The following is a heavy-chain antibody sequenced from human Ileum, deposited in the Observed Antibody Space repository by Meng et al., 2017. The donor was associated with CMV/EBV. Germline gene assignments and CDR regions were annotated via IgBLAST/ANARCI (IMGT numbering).Heavy chain of an antibody. D-gene: IGHD1-1*01. Sequence: GESLKISCAASGFTFSSYWMHWVRQAPGKGLVWVSRINTDGSSTTYADSVKGRFTISRDNAKNMLFLQMNSLTAEDTAVYYCAGTTGSYFEDWGQGTVVTVSS. CDR3: AGTTGSYFED. V-gene: IGHV3-74*01. CDR1: GFTFSSYW. J-gene: IGHJ4*02. CDR2: INTDGSST.